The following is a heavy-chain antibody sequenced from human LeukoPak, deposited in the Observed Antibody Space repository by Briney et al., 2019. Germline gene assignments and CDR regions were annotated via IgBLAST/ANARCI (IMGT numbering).Heavy chain of an antibody. V-gene: IGHV1-18*01. Sequence: ASVKVSCKTSGYAFSIFAIAWVRQAPGQGLEWMGWISTYTNTNAAQKFQGRVTMTTDTSTSTAYMELTSLRSDDTAVYYCARCYDFWTGYFDYWGRGTRVTVSS. CDR1: GYAFSIFA. D-gene: IGHD3-3*01. J-gene: IGHJ4*02. CDR3: ARCYDFWTGYFDY. CDR2: ISTYTNT.